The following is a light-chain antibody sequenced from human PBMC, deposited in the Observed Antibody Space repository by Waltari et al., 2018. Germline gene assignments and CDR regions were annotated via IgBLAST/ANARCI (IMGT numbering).Light chain of an antibody. CDR1: SSDVGFYNY. Sequence: QSALTQPASVSGSPGQSITISCTGTSSDVGFYNYVSWYQQHPGKAPKLLISDCSERRSGVSNRFCSSHSGSTASLTISGLQAEDEADYYCNSYAGSSSWVFGGGTKLTVL. CDR2: DCS. J-gene: IGLJ3*02. V-gene: IGLV2-14*01. CDR3: NSYAGSSSWV.